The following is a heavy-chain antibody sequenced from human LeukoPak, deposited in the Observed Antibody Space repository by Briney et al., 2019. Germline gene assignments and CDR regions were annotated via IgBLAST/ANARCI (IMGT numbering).Heavy chain of an antibody. CDR2: IYFSGTT. J-gene: IGHJ1*01. D-gene: IGHD3-16*01. V-gene: IGHV4-39*07. CDR3: ARPKGSYDAERQYFQH. Sequence: KTSETLSLTCTVSGGSIGSSSYYWGWIRQPPGKGLEWIGSIYFSGTTYYNPSLKSRVTISIDTSKNQISLRLTSLSAADTAVYYCARPKGSYDAERQYFQHWGPGTLVTVSS. CDR1: GGSIGSSSYY.